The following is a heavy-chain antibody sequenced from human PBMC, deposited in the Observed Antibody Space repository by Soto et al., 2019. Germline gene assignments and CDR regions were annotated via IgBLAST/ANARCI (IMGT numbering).Heavy chain of an antibody. CDR2: ISGSGGST. D-gene: IGHD3-3*01. CDR1: GFTFSSSA. CDR3: ARGQNYDFWSAYDY. V-gene: IGHV3-23*01. J-gene: IGHJ4*02. Sequence: GGSLRLSCAASGFTFSSSAMSWVRQAPGKGLQWVSVISGSGGSTYYADSVKGRFTISRDNSKNTMYLQMDSLRAEDTAVYYCARGQNYDFWSAYDYWGQGALVTVPQ.